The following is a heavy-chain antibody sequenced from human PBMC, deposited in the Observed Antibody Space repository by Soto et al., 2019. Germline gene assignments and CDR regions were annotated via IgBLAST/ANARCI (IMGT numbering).Heavy chain of an antibody. J-gene: IGHJ5*02. CDR1: GGTISGYY. D-gene: IGHD3-3*01. Sequence: SETLSLTWTVTGGTISGYYWTWIRQSTGGGLEWIGRIYSSGSTNYNPSLKSRVTISLDTSMNHFSLRLSSVTAADTAVYYCARGQRFSDWFDPWGQGTLVTVSS. V-gene: IGHV4-4*07. CDR3: ARGQRFSDWFDP. CDR2: IYSSGST.